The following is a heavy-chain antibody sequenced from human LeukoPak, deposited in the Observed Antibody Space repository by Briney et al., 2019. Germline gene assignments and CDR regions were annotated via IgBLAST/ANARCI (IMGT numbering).Heavy chain of an antibody. D-gene: IGHD2-21*02. V-gene: IGHV3-13*01. Sequence: GGSLRLSCAASGFIFSSYDMHWVSQAAGKGLEWVSAIGTIGDTYYADSVKGRFTISREDAKNSLYLQMNSLRAGDTAIYYCAREIMAVTAGADALDIWGQGTMVTVSS. CDR1: GFIFSSYD. CDR3: AREIMAVTAGADALDI. J-gene: IGHJ3*02. CDR2: IGTIGDT.